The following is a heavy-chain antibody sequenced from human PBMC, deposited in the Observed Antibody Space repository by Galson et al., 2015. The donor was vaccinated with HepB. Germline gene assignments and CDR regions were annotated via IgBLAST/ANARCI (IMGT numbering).Heavy chain of an antibody. Sequence: SLRLSCAASGFTLSDYYMSWIRQAPGKGLEWISYISSSGSTKYYADSVKGRFTISRDNAKNSLYLQMNSLRAEDTAVYYCARGGCSAGTCYRTFDYWGQGTLVTVSS. V-gene: IGHV3-11*01. D-gene: IGHD2-15*01. CDR3: ARGGCSAGTCYRTFDY. J-gene: IGHJ4*02. CDR1: GFTLSDYY. CDR2: ISSSGSTK.